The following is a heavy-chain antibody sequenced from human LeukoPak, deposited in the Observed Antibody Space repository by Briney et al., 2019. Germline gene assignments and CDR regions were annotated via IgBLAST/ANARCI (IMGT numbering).Heavy chain of an antibody. D-gene: IGHD1-26*01. J-gene: IGHJ4*02. CDR3: ARLRYSGSFVDY. CDR2: IYYSGST. CDR1: GGSISSSSYY. Sequence: SETLSLTCTVSGGSISSSSYYWGWIRQPPGKGLEWIGSIYYSGSTYYNPSLKSRVTISVDTSKNQFSLKLSSVTAADTAVYYCARLRYSGSFVDYWGQGTLVTVSS. V-gene: IGHV4-39*01.